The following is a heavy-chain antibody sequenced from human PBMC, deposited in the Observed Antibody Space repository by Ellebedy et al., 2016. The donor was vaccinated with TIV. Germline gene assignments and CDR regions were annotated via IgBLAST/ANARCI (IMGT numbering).Heavy chain of an antibody. D-gene: IGHD3-3*01. J-gene: IGHJ4*02. CDR2: ITHIGST. CDR3: ARCSSWSGLDY. CDR1: GGSSSGYY. Sequence: MPSETLSLTCAVYGGSSSGYYWSWIRQPPGKGLEWIGEITHIGSTNYNPSLNSLVTISVEPSKNQFSLKLSSVTAADTAVYYCARCSSWSGLDYWGQGTLVTVSS. V-gene: IGHV4-34*01.